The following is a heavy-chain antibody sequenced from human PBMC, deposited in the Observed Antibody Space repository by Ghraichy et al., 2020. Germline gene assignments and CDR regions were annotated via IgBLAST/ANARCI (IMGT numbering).Heavy chain of an antibody. CDR2: IGSMI. V-gene: IGHV3-48*02. D-gene: IGHD1-1*01. CDR3: SRDLWNAFSLGV. J-gene: IGHJ4*02. Sequence: GGSLRLSCAASGFTFSGSTMNWVRQAPGKGLEWVSFIGSMICYADSVKGRFTISRDNAKNTLYLQMNSLRDEDTAVYYCSRDLWNAFSLGVWGQGTPVTVSS. CDR1: GFTFSGST.